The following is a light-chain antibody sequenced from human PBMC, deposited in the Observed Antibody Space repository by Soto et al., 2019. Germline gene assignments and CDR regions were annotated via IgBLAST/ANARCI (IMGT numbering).Light chain of an antibody. CDR2: GAS. Sequence: EIVLTQSPGILSLSPGERASLSCGASQSISSSFLAWYQPKPGQAPRLLIYGASTRATGIPPRVSGSGSGTEVTLTISSLQSEDFAVYYCQQYNNWPWTFGQGTKVDIK. V-gene: IGKV3-15*01. CDR1: QSISSS. J-gene: IGKJ1*01. CDR3: QQYNNWPWT.